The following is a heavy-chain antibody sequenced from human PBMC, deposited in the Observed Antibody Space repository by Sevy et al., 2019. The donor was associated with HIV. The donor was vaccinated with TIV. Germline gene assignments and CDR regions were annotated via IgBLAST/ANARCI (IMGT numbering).Heavy chain of an antibody. J-gene: IGHJ6*03. CDR1: GFTFSSYS. CDR3: ARGTPDIVVVPAASYYYMDV. D-gene: IGHD2-2*01. CDR2: ISSSSSTI. V-gene: IGHV3-48*01. Sequence: GGSLRLSCAASGFTFSSYSMNWVRQAPGKGLEWVSYISSSSSTIYYADSVKGRFTISRENAKNSLYLQMNSLRAEDTAVYYCARGTPDIVVVPAASYYYMDVWGKGTTVTVSS.